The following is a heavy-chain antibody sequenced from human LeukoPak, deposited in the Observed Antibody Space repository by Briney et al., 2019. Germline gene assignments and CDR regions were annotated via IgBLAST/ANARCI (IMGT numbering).Heavy chain of an antibody. D-gene: IGHD3-10*01. CDR2: ISSSGTYI. J-gene: IGHJ6*03. Sequence: GGSLRLSCAASGSTLNTYTMNWVRQAPGKGLEWVSSISSSGTYIYYADSVKGRFTISRDDARNSLSLQMNSLRAEDTAVYYCARSGIKMVRGVIIKSPYHMDVWGKGTTVTVSS. CDR3: ARSGIKMVRGVIIKSPYHMDV. V-gene: IGHV3-21*01. CDR1: GSTLNTYT.